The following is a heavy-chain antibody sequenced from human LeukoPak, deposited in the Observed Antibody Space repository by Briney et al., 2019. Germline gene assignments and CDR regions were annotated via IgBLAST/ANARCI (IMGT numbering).Heavy chain of an antibody. CDR1: GGSFSGYN. CDR2: INHGGST. J-gene: IGHJ6*03. Sequence: PSETLSLTCAVYGGSFSGYNWNWIRQPPGKGLEWIGEINHGGSTNYNPSLKSRVTISVDTSKNQFSLKLSSVTAADTAVYYCARHLDRVYSLGYYYYYYMDVWGKGTTVTISS. V-gene: IGHV4-34*01. CDR3: ARHLDRVYSLGYYYYYYMDV. D-gene: IGHD5-18*01.